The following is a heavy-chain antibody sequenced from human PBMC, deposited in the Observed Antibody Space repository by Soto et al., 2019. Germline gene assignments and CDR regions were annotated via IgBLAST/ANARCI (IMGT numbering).Heavy chain of an antibody. CDR1: GGSINDIDSY. J-gene: IGHJ4*02. D-gene: IGHD3-10*01. Sequence: QVLLQASGPGLVMPSQTLSLTCTVSGGSINDIDSYWTWIRQSPGRCPEWIGYIHNSGNTFYSPSLKRRLAISIDTSKSQFSLRLSAVTAADTAFYYCARSTYGEGYPHFFADWGQGTLVTVSS. CDR3: ARSTYGEGYPHFFAD. CDR2: IHNSGNT. V-gene: IGHV4-30-4*01.